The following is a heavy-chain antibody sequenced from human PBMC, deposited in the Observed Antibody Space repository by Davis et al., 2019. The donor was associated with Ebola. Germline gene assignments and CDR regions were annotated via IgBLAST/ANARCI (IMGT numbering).Heavy chain of an antibody. CDR1: GFTFSSYS. J-gene: IGHJ6*02. V-gene: IGHV3-21*01. CDR2: ISSSSSYI. CDR3: ARDNIVVVPAAIYYYYYGMDV. Sequence: GGSLRLSCAASGFTFSSYSMNWVRQAPGKGLEWVSSISSSSSYIYYADSVKGRFTISRDNAKNSLYLQMNSLRAEDTAVYYCARDNIVVVPAAIYYYYYGMDVWGQGTTVTVSS. D-gene: IGHD2-2*01.